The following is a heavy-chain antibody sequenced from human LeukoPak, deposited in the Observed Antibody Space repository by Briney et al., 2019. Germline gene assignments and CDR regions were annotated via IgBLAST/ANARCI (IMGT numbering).Heavy chain of an antibody. CDR1: GYTFTGYY. CDR2: INPNSGDT. CDR3: ARAHREIRYFDWSDAFDI. Sequence: ASVKVSCKASGYTFTGYYMNWVRQAPGQGLEWMGWINPNSGDTNSAQKFQGRVTMTRDTSISTVYMELSRLRSDDTAVYYCARAHREIRYFDWSDAFDIWGQGTMVTVSS. J-gene: IGHJ3*02. D-gene: IGHD3-9*01. V-gene: IGHV1-2*02.